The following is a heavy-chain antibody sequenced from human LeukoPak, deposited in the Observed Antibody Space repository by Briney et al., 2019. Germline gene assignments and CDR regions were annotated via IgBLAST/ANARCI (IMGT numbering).Heavy chain of an antibody. CDR1: GGSISSSSYY. CDR2: IYYSGST. Sequence: SETLSLTCTVSGGSISSSSYYWGWIRQPPGKGLEWIGSIYYSGSTYYNPSLKSRVTISVDTSKNQFSLKLSSVTAADTAVYYCARVWRYYDSSGTYAFDIWGQGTMVTVSS. J-gene: IGHJ3*02. D-gene: IGHD3-22*01. V-gene: IGHV4-39*01. CDR3: ARVWRYYDSSGTYAFDI.